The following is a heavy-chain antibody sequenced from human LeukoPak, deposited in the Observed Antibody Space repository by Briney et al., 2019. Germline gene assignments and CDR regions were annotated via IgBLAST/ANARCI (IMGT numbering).Heavy chain of an antibody. V-gene: IGHV1-18*01. CDR2: ISACNGNT. D-gene: IGHD3-3*01. CDR3: ARAITPPPPYDFWSGYSVYMDV. J-gene: IGHJ6*03. CDR1: GYTFTSYG. Sequence: ASVKVSCKASGYTFTSYGISWVRQAPGQGLEWMGWISACNGNTNYAQKFQGRVTMTTDTSTSTAYMELRSLRSEDTAVYYCARAITPPPPYDFWSGYSVYMDVWGKGTTVTVSS.